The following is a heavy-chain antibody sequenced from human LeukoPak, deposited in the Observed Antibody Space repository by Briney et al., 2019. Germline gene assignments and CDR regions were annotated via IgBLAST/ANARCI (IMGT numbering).Heavy chain of an antibody. CDR3: ARDFYDSSGYDHYDAFDI. D-gene: IGHD3-22*01. Sequence: SETLSLTCTVSGGSISSYYWSWIRQPPGKGLEWIGYIYCSGSTNYNPSLKSRVTISVDTSKNQFSLKLSSVTAADTAVYYCARDFYDSSGYDHYDAFDIWGQGIMVTVSS. CDR2: IYCSGST. V-gene: IGHV4-59*12. CDR1: GGSISSYY. J-gene: IGHJ3*02.